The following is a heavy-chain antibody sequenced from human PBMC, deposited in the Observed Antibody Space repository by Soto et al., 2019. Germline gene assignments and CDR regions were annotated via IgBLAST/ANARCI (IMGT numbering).Heavy chain of an antibody. CDR3: ARFYDFWSGYYRWFDP. V-gene: IGHV4-61*01. D-gene: IGHD3-3*01. Sequence: QVQLQESGPGLVKPSETLSLTCTVSGGSVSSGSYYWSWIRQPPGKGLEWIGYIYYSGSTNYNPSLKSRVTISVDTSKNQFSLKLSSVTAADTAVHYCARFYDFWSGYYRWFDPWGQGTLVTVSS. J-gene: IGHJ5*02. CDR2: IYYSGST. CDR1: GGSVSSGSYY.